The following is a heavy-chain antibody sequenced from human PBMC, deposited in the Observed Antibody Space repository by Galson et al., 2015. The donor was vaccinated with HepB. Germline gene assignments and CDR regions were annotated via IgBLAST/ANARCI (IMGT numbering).Heavy chain of an antibody. D-gene: IGHD6-13*01. CDR2: INPSGGST. Sequence: SVKVSCKASGYTFTSYYMHWVRQAPGQGLEWMGIINPSGGSTSYAQKFQGRVTMTRDTSTSTVYMELSSLRSEDTAVYYCARDRQQLVLGYYYYGMDVWGQGTTVTVSS. CDR1: GYTFTSYY. CDR3: ARDRQQLVLGYYYYGMDV. J-gene: IGHJ6*02. V-gene: IGHV1-46*01.